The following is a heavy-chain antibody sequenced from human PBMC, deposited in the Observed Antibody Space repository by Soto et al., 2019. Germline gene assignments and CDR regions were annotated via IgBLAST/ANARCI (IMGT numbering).Heavy chain of an antibody. CDR2: ISAYNGNT. Sequence: QVQLVQSGAEVKKPGASVKVSCKASGYTFTSYGISWVRQAPGQGLEWMGWISAYNGNTNYAQQLQGRVTMTTDTSTSTADMELRSLRSDDTAVYYCARVYPGSSGYYYDFDYWGQGTLVTVSS. CDR3: ARVYPGSSGYYYDFDY. CDR1: GYTFTSYG. V-gene: IGHV1-18*01. D-gene: IGHD3-22*01. J-gene: IGHJ4*02.